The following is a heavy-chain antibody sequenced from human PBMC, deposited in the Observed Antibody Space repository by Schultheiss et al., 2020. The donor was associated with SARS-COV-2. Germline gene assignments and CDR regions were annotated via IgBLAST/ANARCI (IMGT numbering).Heavy chain of an antibody. D-gene: IGHD6-13*01. CDR2: IYYSGST. V-gene: IGHV4-30-4*07. CDR1: GGSISSGGYY. CDR3: ARAGSSIEPGWFDP. Sequence: SQTLSLTCTVSGGSISSGGYYWSWIRQPPGKGLEWIGYIYYSGSTYYNPSLKSLVTISVDTSKNQFSLKLSSVTAADTAVYYCARAGSSIEPGWFDPWGQGTLVTVSS. J-gene: IGHJ5*02.